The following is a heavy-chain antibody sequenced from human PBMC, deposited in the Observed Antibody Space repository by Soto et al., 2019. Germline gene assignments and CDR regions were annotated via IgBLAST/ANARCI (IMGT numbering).Heavy chain of an antibody. V-gene: IGHV3-30*18. D-gene: IGHD6-13*01. CDR2: ISYDGSNK. CDR3: AKWTSSWYKFDY. Sequence: PGGSLRLSCAASGFTFSSYGMHWVRQAPGKGLEWVAVISYDGSNKYYADSVKGRFTISRDNSKNTLYLQMNSLRAEDTAVYYCAKWTSSWYKFDYWGQGTLVTVSS. J-gene: IGHJ4*02. CDR1: GFTFSSYG.